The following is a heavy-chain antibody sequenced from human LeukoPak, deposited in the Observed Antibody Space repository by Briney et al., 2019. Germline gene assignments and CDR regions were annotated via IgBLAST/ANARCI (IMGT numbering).Heavy chain of an antibody. Sequence: SETLSLTCTVSGDSISSSTYYWGWVRQPPGKGLEWFGSIFYGGTTYYNPSLKSRVTISVDTSKNQCSLKLSSVTAADTAVYYCASPSKYYYDSGGYYPYYYFDYWGQGTLVTVSS. CDR2: IFYGGTT. CDR3: ASPSKYYYDSGGYYPYYYFDY. V-gene: IGHV4-39*01. J-gene: IGHJ4*02. CDR1: GDSISSSTYY. D-gene: IGHD3-22*01.